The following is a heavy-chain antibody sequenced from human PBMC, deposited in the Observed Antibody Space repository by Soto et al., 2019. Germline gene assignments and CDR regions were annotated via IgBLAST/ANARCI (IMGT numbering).Heavy chain of an antibody. D-gene: IGHD7-27*01. J-gene: IGHJ4*02. Sequence: QVQLVQSGAEVKKPGASVKVSCKASGYTFTSYAMHWVRQAPGQRLEWMGWINAGNGNTKYSQKFQGRVTINRDTSASTAYMELSSLRSEDTAVYYCAAQLGVGAFDYWGQGTLVTVSS. CDR1: GYTFTSYA. V-gene: IGHV1-3*01. CDR2: INAGNGNT. CDR3: AAQLGVGAFDY.